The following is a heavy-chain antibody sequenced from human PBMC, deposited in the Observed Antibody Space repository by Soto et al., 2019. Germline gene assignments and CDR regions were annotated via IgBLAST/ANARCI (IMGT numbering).Heavy chain of an antibody. CDR2: INHSGST. CDR3: ASRGNYYDSSGYLVYYFDY. V-gene: IGHV4-34*01. J-gene: IGHJ4*02. CDR1: GGSFSGYY. D-gene: IGHD3-22*01. Sequence: SETLSLTCAVYGGSFSGYYWSWIRQPPGKGLEWIGEINHSGSTNYNPSLKSRVTISVDTSKNQFSLKLSSVTAADTAVYYCASRGNYYDSSGYLVYYFDYWGQGTLVTVSS.